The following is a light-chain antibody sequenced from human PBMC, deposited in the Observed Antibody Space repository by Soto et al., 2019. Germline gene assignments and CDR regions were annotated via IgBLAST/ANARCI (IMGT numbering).Light chain of an antibody. CDR2: DVS. Sequence: QSVLTQPASVSGSPGHSITISCTGTNSDIGGYNYVSWYQHHPGKAPKLMIYDVSNRPSGVSDRFSGSKSGNTASLTISGLQPEDEADYYCSSYTRSSTTAFGTGTKVTV. CDR3: SSYTRSSTTA. J-gene: IGLJ1*01. CDR1: NSDIGGYNY. V-gene: IGLV2-14*03.